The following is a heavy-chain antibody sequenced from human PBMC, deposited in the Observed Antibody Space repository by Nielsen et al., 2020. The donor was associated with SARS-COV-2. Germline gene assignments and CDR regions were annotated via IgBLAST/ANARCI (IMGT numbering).Heavy chain of an antibody. CDR3: ARMDAATDF. CDR1: GDSIGSYY. CDR2: TYHSGST. V-gene: IGHV4-4*09. D-gene: IGHD2-15*01. Sequence: SETLSLTCTVSGDSIGSYYWNWIRQPPGKGLEWIGFTYHSGSTSYNPSLKSRVTISLDTSKKQFSLRLTSVTPADTAIYYCARMDAATDFWGQGTLVTVSS. J-gene: IGHJ4*02.